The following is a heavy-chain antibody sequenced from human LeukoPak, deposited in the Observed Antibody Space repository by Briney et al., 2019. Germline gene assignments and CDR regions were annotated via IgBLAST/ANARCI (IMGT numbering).Heavy chain of an antibody. D-gene: IGHD3-3*01. Sequence: GGSLRLSCAASGFIFSDYWMHWVRQAPGKGLEWVSGISGSGSSTYYADSVKGRFTISRDNSKNTLFLQMNSLRAEDTAVYYCVKLSYDFWSGSFDYWGQGTLVTVSS. CDR1: GFIFSDYW. CDR2: ISGSGSST. CDR3: VKLSYDFWSGSFDY. V-gene: IGHV3-23*01. J-gene: IGHJ4*02.